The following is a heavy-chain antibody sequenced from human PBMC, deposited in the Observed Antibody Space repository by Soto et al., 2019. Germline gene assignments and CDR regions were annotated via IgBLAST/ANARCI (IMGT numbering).Heavy chain of an antibody. J-gene: IGHJ6*02. CDR2: IYYSGST. Sequence: SETLSLTCTVSGGSIGSYYWSWIRQPPGKGLEWIGYIYYSGSTNYNPSLKSRVTISVDTSKNQFSLKLSSVTAADTAVYYCARETIGYGMDVWGQGTTVTVSS. CDR3: ARETIGYGMDV. V-gene: IGHV4-59*01. D-gene: IGHD1-7*01. CDR1: GGSIGSYY.